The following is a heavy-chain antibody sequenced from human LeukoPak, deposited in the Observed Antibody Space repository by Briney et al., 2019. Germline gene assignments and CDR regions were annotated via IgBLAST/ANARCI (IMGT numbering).Heavy chain of an antibody. D-gene: IGHD3-16*02. CDR3: ARVRGYDYVWGSYRSNWFDP. V-gene: IGHV4-34*01. J-gene: IGHJ5*02. CDR1: GGSFSGYY. Sequence: SETLSLTCAVYGGSFSGYYWSWIRQPPGKGLEWIGEINHSGSTNYNPSLKSRDTISVDTSKNQFSLKLSSVTAADTAVYYCARVRGYDYVWGSYRSNWFDPWGQGTLVTVSS. CDR2: INHSGST.